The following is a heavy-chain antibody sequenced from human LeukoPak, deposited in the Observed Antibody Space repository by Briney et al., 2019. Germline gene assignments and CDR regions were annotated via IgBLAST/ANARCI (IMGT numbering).Heavy chain of an antibody. V-gene: IGHV3-21*01. CDR3: ARAPGYRSFLDY. CDR2: ISSSSTYI. Sequence: GGSLRLSCTVSGFTVSSNSMNWVRQAPGKGLEWVSSISSSSTYIYYADSVKGRFTISRDNAKNSLYLQMNSLRAEDTAVYYCARAPGYRSFLDYWGQGTLVIVSS. D-gene: IGHD6-13*01. CDR1: GFTVSSNS. J-gene: IGHJ4*02.